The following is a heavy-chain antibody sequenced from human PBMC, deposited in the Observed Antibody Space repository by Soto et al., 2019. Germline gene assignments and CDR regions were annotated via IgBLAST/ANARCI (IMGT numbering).Heavy chain of an antibody. CDR1: GGTFSSYA. V-gene: IGHV1-69*12. Sequence: QVQLVQSGAEVKKPGSSVKVSCKASGGTFSSYAISWVRQAPGQGLEWMGGIITIFGTANYAQKFQGRVTLTADESTSTAYMELSSLRSEDTAVYYCASPPSSNRYYYGMDVWGQGTTVTVSS. CDR3: ASPPSSNRYYYGMDV. J-gene: IGHJ6*02. CDR2: IITIFGTA. D-gene: IGHD4-4*01.